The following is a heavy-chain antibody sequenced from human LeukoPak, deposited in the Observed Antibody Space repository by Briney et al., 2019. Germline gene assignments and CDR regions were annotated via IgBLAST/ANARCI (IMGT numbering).Heavy chain of an antibody. V-gene: IGHV4-59*12. CDR3: VQNGKLAVAGNFDY. CDR2: TYYSGST. J-gene: IGHJ4*02. Sequence: ADTLSLNCTCSRGSISSYYLSWIRQPPGKGLEWIDYTYYSGSTNYNPSLKTRVTISGDTSQNQLSLKLSSVTVAHTPVFYCVQNGKLAVAGNFDYWGEGSLVTVSS. D-gene: IGHD6-19*01. CDR1: RGSISSYY.